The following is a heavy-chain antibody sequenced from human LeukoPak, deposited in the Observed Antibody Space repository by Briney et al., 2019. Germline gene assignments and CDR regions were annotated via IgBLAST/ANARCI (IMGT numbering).Heavy chain of an antibody. CDR1: GGSFSGYS. Sequence: SETLSLTCGVFGGSFSGYSWNWIRQSPGKGLEWLADINYTGDTASGTTNYSPSLGSRVTISVDTSKNQFSLKLSSVTAADTAVYYCARDHSSGYYDYWGQGTLVTVSS. CDR2: INYTGDTASGTT. J-gene: IGHJ4*02. CDR3: ARDHSSGYYDY. D-gene: IGHD3-22*01. V-gene: IGHV4-34*01.